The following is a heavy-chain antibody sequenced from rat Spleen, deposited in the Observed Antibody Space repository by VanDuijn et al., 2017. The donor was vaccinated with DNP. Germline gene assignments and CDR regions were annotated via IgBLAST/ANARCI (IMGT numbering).Heavy chain of an antibody. CDR2: IGNTGGT. CDR1: GFSLTSYN. V-gene: IGHV2-41*01. CDR3: ARGGY. J-gene: IGHJ2*01. Sequence: QVQLKESGPGLVQPSQTLSLTCTVAGFSLTSYNVHWVRQPPGKGLEWMGVIGNTGGTRYNSALKSRLSISKDTSKSQVFLQMNSLQTEDIATYYCARGGYWGQGLMVTVSS.